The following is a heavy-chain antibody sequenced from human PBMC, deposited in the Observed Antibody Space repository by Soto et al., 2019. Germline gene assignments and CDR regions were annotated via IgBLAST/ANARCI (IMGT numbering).Heavy chain of an antibody. CDR3: ARFGELLSTLYYYYDMDA. D-gene: IGHD3-10*01. V-gene: IGHV3-30-3*01. J-gene: IGHJ6*02. Sequence: LRLSCAASGFTFSSYAMHWVRQAPGKGLEWVAVISYDGNNKYYADSVKGRFTISRDNSKNTLYLQMNSLRTEDTAVYYCARFGELLSTLYYYYDMDAWRQGTTVTVSS. CDR1: GFTFSSYA. CDR2: ISYDGNNK.